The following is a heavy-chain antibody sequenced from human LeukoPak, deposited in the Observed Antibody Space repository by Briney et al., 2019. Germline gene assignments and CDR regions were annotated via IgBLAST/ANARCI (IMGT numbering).Heavy chain of an antibody. CDR3: ARTLTHAEYFQH. D-gene: IGHD4-23*01. V-gene: IGHV1-2*02. CDR2: INPNSGGT. Sequence: GASVKVSCKASGFTFTGYYMHWVRQAPGQGLEWMGWINPNSGGTNYAQKFQGRVTMTRDTSISTAYMELSRLRSDDTAVYYCARTLTHAEYFQHWGQGTLVTVSS. CDR1: GFTFTGYY. J-gene: IGHJ1*01.